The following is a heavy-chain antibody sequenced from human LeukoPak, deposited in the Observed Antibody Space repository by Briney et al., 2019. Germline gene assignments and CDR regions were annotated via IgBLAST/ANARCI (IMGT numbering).Heavy chain of an antibody. CDR3: ARDNSVGDTAWWFDP. CDR2: INPGGSST. D-gene: IGHD1-26*01. CDR1: GYSFTSHY. Sequence: GASVKVSCKASGYSFTSHYMHWVRQAPGQGLEWMGLINPGGSSTLYAQKFQGRVTMTRDMSTTTDYMELSSLRSEDTAVYYCARDNSVGDTAWWFDPWGQGTLVTVSS. V-gene: IGHV1-46*01. J-gene: IGHJ5*02.